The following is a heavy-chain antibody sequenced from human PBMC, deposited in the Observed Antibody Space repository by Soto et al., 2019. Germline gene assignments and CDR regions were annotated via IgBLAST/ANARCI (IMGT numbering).Heavy chain of an antibody. CDR1: GCTFSIYA. V-gene: IGHV1-69*04. CDR2: IIPILGIA. Sequence: SVKVSCTDSGCTFSIYAISWVRQAPGQGLEWMGRIIPILGIANYAQKFQGRVTITADKSTSTAYMELSSLRSEDTAVYYCASWNDRSDAFDIWGQGTMVTVSS. J-gene: IGHJ3*02. D-gene: IGHD1-1*01. CDR3: ASWNDRSDAFDI.